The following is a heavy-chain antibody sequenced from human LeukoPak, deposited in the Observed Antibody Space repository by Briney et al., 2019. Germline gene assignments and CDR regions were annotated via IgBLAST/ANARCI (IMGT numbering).Heavy chain of an antibody. CDR1: GFTFSSYV. V-gene: IGHV3-23*01. CDR2: ISGNGVNT. CDR3: AKAYWDTAMNPSDY. J-gene: IGHJ4*02. Sequence: GGSLRLSCAASGFTFSSYVMSWVRQAPGKGLEWVSGISGNGVNTYYADSVKGRFTISRDNSKNTLYLQMSSLRAEDSAIYHCAKAYWDTAMNPSDYWGQGTLVTVSS. D-gene: IGHD5-18*01.